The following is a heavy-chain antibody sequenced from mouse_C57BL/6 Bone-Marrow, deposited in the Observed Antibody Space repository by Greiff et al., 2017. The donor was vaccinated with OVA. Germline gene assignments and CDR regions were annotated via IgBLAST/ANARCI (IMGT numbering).Heavy chain of an antibody. J-gene: IGHJ4*01. CDR2: ISDGGSYT. Sequence: EVQGVESGGGLVKPGGSLKLSCAASGFTFSSYAMSWVRQTPEKRLEWVATISDGGSYTYYPDNVKGRFTISRDNAKNNLYLQMSHLKSEDTAMYYCARGGKNWDPYYAMDYWGQGTSVTVSS. V-gene: IGHV5-4*01. D-gene: IGHD4-1*01. CDR3: ARGGKNWDPYYAMDY. CDR1: GFTFSSYA.